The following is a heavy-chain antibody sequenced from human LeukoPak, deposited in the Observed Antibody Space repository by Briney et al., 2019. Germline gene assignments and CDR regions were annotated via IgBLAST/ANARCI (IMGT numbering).Heavy chain of an antibody. V-gene: IGHV3-23*01. Sequence: PGGSLRLSCVVSGFTLSSYAMSWVRQAPGKGLEWVAATSSSDSGKYHADSVRGRFTISRDNSKNTLYLQMNSLRAEDTAVYYCAKGVKVPLLRYFSYYMDVWGKGTTVTISS. CDR2: TSSSDSGK. CDR1: GFTLSSYA. CDR3: AKGVKVPLLRYFSYYMDV. J-gene: IGHJ6*03. D-gene: IGHD3-9*01.